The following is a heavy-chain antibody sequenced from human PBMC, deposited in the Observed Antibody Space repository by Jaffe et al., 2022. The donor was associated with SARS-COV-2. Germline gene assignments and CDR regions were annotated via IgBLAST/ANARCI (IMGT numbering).Heavy chain of an antibody. D-gene: IGHD6-13*01. CDR2: ISYDGSNK. CDR1: GFTFSSYA. V-gene: IGHV3-30-3*01. J-gene: IGHJ3*02. CDR3: ATGSSPRMDAFDI. Sequence: QVQLVESGGGVVQPGRSLRLSCAASGFTFSSYAMHWVRQAPGKGLEWVAVISYDGSNKYYADSVKGRFTISRDNSKNTLYLQMNSLRAEDTAVYYCATGSSPRMDAFDIWGQGTMVTVSS.